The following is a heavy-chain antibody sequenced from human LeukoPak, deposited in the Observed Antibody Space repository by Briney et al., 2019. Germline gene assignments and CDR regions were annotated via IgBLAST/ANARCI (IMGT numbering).Heavy chain of an antibody. Sequence: GGSLRLSCAASGFTFSSYAMSWVRQAPGKGLEWVSAISGSGGSTYYADSVKGRFTISRDNSKNTLYLQMNSLRAEDTAVYYCAKVDGIAVAGTRRYFQHWGQGTLVTVSS. CDR1: GFTFSSYA. D-gene: IGHD6-19*01. CDR2: ISGSGGST. J-gene: IGHJ1*01. V-gene: IGHV3-23*01. CDR3: AKVDGIAVAGTRRYFQH.